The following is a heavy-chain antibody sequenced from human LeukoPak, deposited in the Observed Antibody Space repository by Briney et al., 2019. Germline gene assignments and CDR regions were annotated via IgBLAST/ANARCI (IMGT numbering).Heavy chain of an antibody. CDR2: IFGSGDST. CDR1: GFTISTYG. D-gene: IGHD5-12*01. J-gene: IGHJ4*02. V-gene: IGHV3-23*01. Sequence: GGSLRLSCAASGFTISTYGMNWVGQAPRKGLEWVSVIFGSGDSTYYADSVKGRFTISRDRPKNTLYLEMHSLRADDTAVYYCAKDQKPDSGYDIDYWGQGTLVTVSS. CDR3: AKDQKPDSGYDIDY.